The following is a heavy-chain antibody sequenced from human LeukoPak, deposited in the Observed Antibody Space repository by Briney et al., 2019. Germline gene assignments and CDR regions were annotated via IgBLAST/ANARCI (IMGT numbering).Heavy chain of an antibody. V-gene: IGHV3-7*01. Sequence: GGSLRLSCAASGFSLGDYWMNWVRQAPGRGLEWVANIKQDGNEKYFVDSVRGRFTISRDNAKNSLFLQMNSLRAEDTAVYYCARLMFRGLRLAGHSGMDVWGQGTTVTVSS. J-gene: IGHJ6*02. CDR1: GFSLGDYW. CDR2: IKQDGNEK. CDR3: ARLMFRGLRLAGHSGMDV. D-gene: IGHD3-16*01.